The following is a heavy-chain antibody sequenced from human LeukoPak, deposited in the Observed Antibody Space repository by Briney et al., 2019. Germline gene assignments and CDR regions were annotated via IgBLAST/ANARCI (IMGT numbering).Heavy chain of an antibody. CDR2: INPNSGGT. CDR3: ASFHDYGGKIRAFDY. CDR1: GYTFTSYF. V-gene: IGHV1-2*02. D-gene: IGHD4-23*01. J-gene: IGHJ4*02. Sequence: RASVKVSCKASGYTFTSYFMHWVRQAPGQGLEWMGWINPNSGGTNYAQKFQGRVTITADESTSTAYMELSSLRSEDTAVYYCASFHDYGGKIRAFDYWGQGTLVTVSS.